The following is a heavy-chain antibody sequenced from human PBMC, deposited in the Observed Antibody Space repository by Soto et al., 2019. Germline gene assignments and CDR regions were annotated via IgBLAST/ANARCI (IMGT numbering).Heavy chain of an antibody. CDR2: TYYRSKWYN. CDR1: GDSVSSNSAA. V-gene: IGHV6-1*01. Sequence: KQSQTLSLTCAISGDSVSSNSAAWNWIRQSPSRGLEWLGRTYYRSKWYNDYAVSVKSRITINPDTSKNQFSLQLNSVTPEDTAVYYCARAGYSSGWTEPRYYFDYWGQGTLVTVSS. D-gene: IGHD6-19*01. J-gene: IGHJ4*02. CDR3: ARAGYSSGWTEPRYYFDY.